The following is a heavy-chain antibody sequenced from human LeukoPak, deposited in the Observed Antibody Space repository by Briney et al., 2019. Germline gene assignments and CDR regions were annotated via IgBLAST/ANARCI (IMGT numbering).Heavy chain of an antibody. V-gene: IGHV3-15*01. J-gene: IGHJ4*02. CDR2: LKSKTDGRTT. D-gene: IGHD3-22*01. CDR1: GFTFNNAW. CDR3: TTIGTYYYDSSGYYYPYFFDH. Sequence: GGSLRLSCAASGFTFNNAWMSWVRQAPGKGLEGVGRLKSKTDGRTTDYAAHVKGRFTMSRDDSKNPLYLPMNSLKTEDTAVYYCTTIGTYYYDSSGYYYPYFFDHWGQGTLVTVSS.